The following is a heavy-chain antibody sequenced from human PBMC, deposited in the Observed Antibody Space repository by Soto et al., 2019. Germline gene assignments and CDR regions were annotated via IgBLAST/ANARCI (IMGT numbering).Heavy chain of an antibody. D-gene: IGHD3-3*01. CDR1: GGSISSSSYY. J-gene: IGHJ5*02. V-gene: IGHV4-39*01. CDR2: IYYSGST. Sequence: QLQLQESGPGLVKPSETLSLTCTVSGGSISSSSYYWGWISQPPGKGLEWIGSIYYSGSTYYNPSLKSRVTISVDTSKNQFSLKRSSVTAADSAVYYCARHKVTIFGVVILQYNWFDPWGQGTLVTVSS. CDR3: ARHKVTIFGVVILQYNWFDP.